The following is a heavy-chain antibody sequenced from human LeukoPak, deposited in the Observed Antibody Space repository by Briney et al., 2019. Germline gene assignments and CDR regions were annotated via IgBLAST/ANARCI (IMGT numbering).Heavy chain of an antibody. CDR1: GLTFNNFA. D-gene: IGHD2-21*01. CDR2: IGGRGITT. V-gene: IGHV3-23*01. Sequence: GGSLRLSCTVSGLTFNNFAMSWVRQAPGKGLEWVSAIGGRGITTYYADSVEGQFTISRDNSKNTLYLHMDSLRPEDTAVYFCAKEPHSQLNSQDYFDYWGQGTLVTVSS. J-gene: IGHJ4*02. CDR3: AKEPHSQLNSQDYFDY.